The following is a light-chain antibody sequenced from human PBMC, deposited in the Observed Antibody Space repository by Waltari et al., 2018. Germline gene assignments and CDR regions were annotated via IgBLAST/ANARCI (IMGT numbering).Light chain of an antibody. Sequence: DIVMTQSPDSLAVSLGERATINCKSSQSVLYNSNNKNYLAWYQRKPRQPAKLPVYWASTRDSGVPDRFSGRGSGTDFTLTISSLQAEDVAVYYCQQYYSTPPAFGGGTKVGIK. J-gene: IGKJ4*01. CDR3: QQYYSTPPA. CDR2: WAS. V-gene: IGKV4-1*01. CDR1: QSVLYNSNNKNY.